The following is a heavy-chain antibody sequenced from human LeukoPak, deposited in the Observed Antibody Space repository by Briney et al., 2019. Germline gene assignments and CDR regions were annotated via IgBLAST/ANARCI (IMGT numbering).Heavy chain of an antibody. CDR1: GGSFSGYY. CDR2: INHSGST. V-gene: IGHV4-34*01. J-gene: IGHJ4*02. CDR3: ARDRVRYDSSGYYSKAFDY. D-gene: IGHD3-22*01. Sequence: KPSETLSLTCAVYGGSFSGYYWSWIRQPPGKGLEWTGEINHSGSTNYNPSLKSRVTISVDTSKNQFSLKLSSVTAADTAVYYCARDRVRYDSSGYYSKAFDYWGQGTLVTVSS.